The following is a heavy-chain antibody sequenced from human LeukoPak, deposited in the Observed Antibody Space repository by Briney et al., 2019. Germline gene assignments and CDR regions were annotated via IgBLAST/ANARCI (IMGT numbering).Heavy chain of an antibody. D-gene: IGHD6-19*01. CDR2: ISGSGGST. Sequence: GGSLRLSCAASGFTFSSYAMSWVRQAPGKGLEWVSAISGSGGSTYYADSVKGRFTISRDNSKNTLYLQMNSLRAEDTAVYYCVRKGAVPILYYFDYWGQGTLVTVSP. J-gene: IGHJ4*02. CDR1: GFTFSSYA. V-gene: IGHV3-23*01. CDR3: VRKGAVPILYYFDY.